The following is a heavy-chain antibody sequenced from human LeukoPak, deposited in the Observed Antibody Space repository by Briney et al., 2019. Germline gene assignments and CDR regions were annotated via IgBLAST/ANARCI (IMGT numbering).Heavy chain of an antibody. CDR1: GGSFSGYY. V-gene: IGHV4-34*01. CDR3: ARPGTYNWNDGRWFDP. CDR2: INHSGST. Sequence: SETLSLTCAVYGGSFSGYYWSWIRQPPGKGLEWIGEINHSGSTNYNPSLKSRVTISVDTSKSQFSLKLSSVTAADTAVYYCARPGTYNWNDGRWFDPWGQGTLVTVSS. J-gene: IGHJ5*02. D-gene: IGHD1-1*01.